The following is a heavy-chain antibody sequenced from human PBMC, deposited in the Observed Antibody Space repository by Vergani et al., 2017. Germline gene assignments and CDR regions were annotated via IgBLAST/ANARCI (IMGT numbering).Heavy chain of an antibody. V-gene: IGHV3-23*01. D-gene: IGHD1-26*01. Sequence: EVQLLESGGGLVPPGGSLRLSCAASGFTFSRYPMSWGRQAPGKGLEGVSAISGSGGSTYYADPVKGRFTISRENSKNTVYLQMNRLRAEDTAVYYCAREGTSGSYGYWGQGTLVTVSS. J-gene: IGHJ4*02. CDR3: AREGTSGSYGY. CDR1: GFTFSRYP. CDR2: ISGSGGST.